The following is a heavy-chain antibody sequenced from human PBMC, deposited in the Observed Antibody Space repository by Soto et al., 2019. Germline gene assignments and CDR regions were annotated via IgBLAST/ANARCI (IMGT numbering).Heavy chain of an antibody. CDR3: VRQNYVNKWFDS. D-gene: IGHD3-16*01. J-gene: IGHJ5*01. CDR2: IYYSRRS. V-gene: IGHV4-39*01. Sequence: QLRLQESGPGQVKASETLSLTCSVSGDSISRDQYCWGWIRQPPGKGLEWIGTIYYSRRSYYNPSLNGRATVSVDTSETQFSLSLNSVTAADTAVYYCVRQNYVNKWFDSWGQGTLVSVSS. CDR1: GDSISRDQYC.